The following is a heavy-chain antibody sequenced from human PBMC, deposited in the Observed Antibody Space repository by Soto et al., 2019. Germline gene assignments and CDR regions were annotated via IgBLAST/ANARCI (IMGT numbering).Heavy chain of an antibody. CDR2: ISSSSTI. J-gene: IGHJ6*02. Sequence: PGGSLRLSCAASGFTFSSYSMNWVRQAPWKGLEWVSYISSSSTIYYADSVKGRFTISRDNAKNSLYLQMNSLRDEDTAVYYCARASCISTSCYKVHYYYGMDVWGQGTTVTVSS. V-gene: IGHV3-48*02. CDR1: GFTFSSYS. CDR3: ARASCISTSCYKVHYYYGMDV. D-gene: IGHD2-2*02.